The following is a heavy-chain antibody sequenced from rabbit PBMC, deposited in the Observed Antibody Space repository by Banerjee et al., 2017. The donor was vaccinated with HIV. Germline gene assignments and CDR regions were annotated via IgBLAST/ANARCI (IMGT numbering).Heavy chain of an antibody. D-gene: IGHD6-1*01. CDR2: IYAGSSGFT. J-gene: IGHJ4*01. V-gene: IGHV1S40*01. CDR1: GFSFSNIDY. Sequence: QSLEESGGDLVKPGASLTLTCTASGFSFSNIDYMCWVRQAPGRGLEWIACIYAGSSGFTYSATWAKGRFTISKASSTTMTLQMTSLTDADTAIYFCARRINGDDYWNLWGPGTLVTVS. CDR3: ARRINGDDYWNL.